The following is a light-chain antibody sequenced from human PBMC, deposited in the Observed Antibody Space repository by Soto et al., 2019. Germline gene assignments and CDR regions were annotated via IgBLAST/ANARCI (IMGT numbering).Light chain of an antibody. Sequence: EMVLTKSPGTLSFSPGERATLSGMASQSVSSSYLAWYQHKPGQAPRLLIYGASRRATGIPDTFSGSGSGTDVALTIGGLEPEDFAVYYCEQYGSSPTTFGGGTKVESK. CDR3: EQYGSSPTT. CDR2: GAS. V-gene: IGKV3-20*01. J-gene: IGKJ4*02. CDR1: QSVSSSY.